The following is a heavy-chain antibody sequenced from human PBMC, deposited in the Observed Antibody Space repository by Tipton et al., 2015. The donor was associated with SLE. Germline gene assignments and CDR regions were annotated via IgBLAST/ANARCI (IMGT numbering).Heavy chain of an antibody. CDR2: IIPIFGTT. J-gene: IGHJ4*02. D-gene: IGHD3-16*02. CDR1: EGAFSSYG. CDR3: ASDYRGRFDI. Sequence: QLVQSGAEVKKPGSSVRVSCEASEGAFSSYGITWVRQAPGQGLEWMGRIIPIFGTTYYAQQFQGGVTITADESTSTAYMELSSLRTEDTAMYYCASDYRGRFDIWGQGTLLIVSS. V-gene: IGHV1-69*01.